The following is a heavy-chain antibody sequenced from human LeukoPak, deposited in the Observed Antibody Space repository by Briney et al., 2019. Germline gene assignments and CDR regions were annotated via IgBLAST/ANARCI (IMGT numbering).Heavy chain of an antibody. J-gene: IGHJ3*02. CDR1: GFTFSSYA. CDR3: AKAYSSSPNDAFDI. CDR2: ISGSGGST. V-gene: IGHV3-23*01. D-gene: IGHD6-6*01. Sequence: PGGSLRLSCAASGFTFSSYAMSWVRQAPGKGLEWVSAISGSGGSTYYADSVKGRFTISRDNAKNSLYLQMNSLRAEDMALYYCAKAYSSSPNDAFDIWGQGTMVTVSS.